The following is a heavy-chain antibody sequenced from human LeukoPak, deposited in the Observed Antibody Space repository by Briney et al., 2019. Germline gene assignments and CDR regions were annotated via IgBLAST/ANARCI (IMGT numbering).Heavy chain of an antibody. D-gene: IGHD3-16*01. V-gene: IGHV3-74*01. Sequence: GGSLRLSCAASGFTFSSYWMHWVRQAPGKGLVWVSRINTDGSSTSYADSVKGRFTISRDNAKNTLYLQMNSLRAEDTAVYYCAKDTVRGWKHGREVAFDIWGQGTMVTVSS. CDR1: GFTFSSYW. CDR2: INTDGSST. J-gene: IGHJ3*02. CDR3: AKDTVRGWKHGREVAFDI.